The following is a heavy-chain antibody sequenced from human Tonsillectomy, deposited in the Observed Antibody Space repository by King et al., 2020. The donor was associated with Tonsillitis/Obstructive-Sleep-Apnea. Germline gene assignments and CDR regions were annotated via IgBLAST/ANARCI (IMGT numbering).Heavy chain of an antibody. D-gene: IGHD2-2*02. J-gene: IGHJ3*02. CDR3: ARGAYCSSTSCYSPDAFDI. V-gene: IGHV3-13*01. CDR1: GFSFSRYD. CDR2: IGTAGDT. Sequence: VQLVESGGGLVQPGGSLRLSCAASGFSFSRYDMHWVRQPTGKGLECVSAIGTAGDTYYAGSVKGRFTISRENAKNSLYLQMNSLRAGDTAVYYCARGAYCSSTSCYSPDAFDIWGQGTIGHRLF.